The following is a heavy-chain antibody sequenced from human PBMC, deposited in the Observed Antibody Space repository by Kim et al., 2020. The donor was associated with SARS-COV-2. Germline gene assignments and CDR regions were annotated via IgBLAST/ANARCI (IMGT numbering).Heavy chain of an antibody. J-gene: IGHJ3*02. CDR3: ARDTPGQKAFDI. Sequence: GYAVSVKSRITLHPETSKNHFTLQLNSVTTEDTAVYYCARDTPGQKAFDIWGQGTMVAVSS. V-gene: IGHV6-1*01.